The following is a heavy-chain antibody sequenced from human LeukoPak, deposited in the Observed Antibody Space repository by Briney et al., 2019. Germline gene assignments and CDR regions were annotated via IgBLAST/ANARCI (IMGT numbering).Heavy chain of an antibody. CDR3: ARVKKQQLVLGAFDI. D-gene: IGHD6-13*01. J-gene: IGHJ3*02. Sequence: GGSLRLSCAASGFTFSSYAMHWVRQAPGKGLEWVAVISYDGSNKYYADSVKGRFTISRDNSKNTLYLQMNSLRAEDTAVYYCARVKKQQLVLGAFDIWGQGTMVTVSS. CDR2: ISYDGSNK. V-gene: IGHV3-30-3*01. CDR1: GFTFSSYA.